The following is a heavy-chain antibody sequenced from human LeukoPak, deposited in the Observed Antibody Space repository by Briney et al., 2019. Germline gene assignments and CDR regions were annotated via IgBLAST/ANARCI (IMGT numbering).Heavy chain of an antibody. CDR3: ARRAGAYSHPYDY. CDR1: GFTVSSNS. Sequence: GGSLRLSCTASGFTVSSNSMSWVRQAPGKGLEWVSFIYSDNTHYSDSVKGRFTISRDNSKNTLYLQMNSLRAEDTAVYYCARRAGAYSHPYDYWGQGTLVTVSS. D-gene: IGHD4/OR15-4a*01. J-gene: IGHJ4*02. V-gene: IGHV3-53*01. CDR2: IYSDNT.